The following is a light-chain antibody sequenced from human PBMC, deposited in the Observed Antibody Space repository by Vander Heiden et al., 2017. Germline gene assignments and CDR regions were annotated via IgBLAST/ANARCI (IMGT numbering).Light chain of an antibody. CDR3: CSFTKRSSRI. CDR1: SSDIGAYKY. V-gene: IGLV2-14*01. J-gene: IGLJ2*01. Sequence: QSALTQPASVSGSPGQSITISCTGTSSDIGAYKYVSWYQQHPGKAPKLIISEVSNRPSGVSSRFSGSKSGNTASLTISGLQAEDEAYYYCCSFTKRSSRIFGGGTKVTVL. CDR2: EVS.